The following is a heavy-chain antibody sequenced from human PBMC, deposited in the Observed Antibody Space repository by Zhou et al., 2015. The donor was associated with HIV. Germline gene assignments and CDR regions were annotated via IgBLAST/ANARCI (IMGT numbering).Heavy chain of an antibody. V-gene: IGHV1-69*06. Sequence: QVQLVQSGAEVKKPGSSVKVSCKASGGTFSNHGISWVRQAPGQGLEWMGGIVPFFGTANYAQKFQGRVTITADKSTSTAYMELSSLRSEDTAAYYCARGPSTYSSSSGQADYWGQGTLVTVSS. D-gene: IGHD6-6*01. CDR1: GGTFSNHG. J-gene: IGHJ4*02. CDR2: IVPFFGTA. CDR3: ARGPSTYSSSSGQADY.